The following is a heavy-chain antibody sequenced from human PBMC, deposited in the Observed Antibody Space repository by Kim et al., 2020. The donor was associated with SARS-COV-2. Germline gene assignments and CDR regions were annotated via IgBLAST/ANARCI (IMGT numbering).Heavy chain of an antibody. CDR3: ARSEGRASWHQFDY. Sequence: SETLSLTCTVSSDSFSAYYWSWIRHLPGKGLEWIGYIFYGGDTNYNPSLRSRVTISWDTSTNQFSLDLTSVTDADTAVNYCARSEGRASWHQFDYWGQGILVTVSS. J-gene: IGHJ4*02. CDR2: IFYGGDT. CDR1: SDSFSAYY. V-gene: IGHV4-59*01.